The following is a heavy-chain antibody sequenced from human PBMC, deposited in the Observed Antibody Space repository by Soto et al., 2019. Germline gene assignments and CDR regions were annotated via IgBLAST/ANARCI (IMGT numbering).Heavy chain of an antibody. CDR1: GYSFTSYW. J-gene: IGHJ6*02. V-gene: IGHV5-10-1*01. Sequence: GESLKISCQGSGYSFTSYWISWVRQMPGKGLEWMGRIDPSDSYTNYSPSFQGHVTISADKSISTAYLQWSSLKASDTAMYYCARQDYGDYDYYGMDVWGQGTTVTVSS. D-gene: IGHD4-17*01. CDR3: ARQDYGDYDYYGMDV. CDR2: IDPSDSYT.